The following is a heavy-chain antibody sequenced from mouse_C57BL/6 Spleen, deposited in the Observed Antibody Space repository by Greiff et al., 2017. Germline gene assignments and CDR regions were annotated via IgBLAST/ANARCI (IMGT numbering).Heavy chain of an antibody. CDR3: ARRRYYGSSYWYFDV. J-gene: IGHJ1*03. Sequence: EVKLVESGGGLVKPGGSLKLSCAASGFTFSDYGMHWVCQAPEKVLEWVAYLSSGSSTIYYADTVKGRFPISRDNAKNTLFLQLTGLRSEDTAMYYCARRRYYGSSYWYFDVWGTGTTVTVSS. V-gene: IGHV5-17*01. CDR1: GFTFSDYG. D-gene: IGHD1-1*01. CDR2: LSSGSSTI.